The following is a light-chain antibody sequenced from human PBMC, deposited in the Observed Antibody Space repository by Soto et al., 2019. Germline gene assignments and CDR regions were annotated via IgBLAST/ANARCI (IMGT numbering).Light chain of an antibody. CDR1: SSDVGAYNF. CDR3: SSYTTSTTWV. Sequence: QYALTQPASVSGSPGQSITISCTGTSSDVGAYNFVSWYQQHPGKAPKLMIYEVTNRPSGVSNRFSASKSGNTASLTISGLQPEDEADYYCSSYTTSTTWVFGGGTKVTVL. J-gene: IGLJ3*02. V-gene: IGLV2-14*01. CDR2: EVT.